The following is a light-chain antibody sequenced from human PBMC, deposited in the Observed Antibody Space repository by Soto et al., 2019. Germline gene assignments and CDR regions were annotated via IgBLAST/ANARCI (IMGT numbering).Light chain of an antibody. CDR3: TAWDDSLSAVV. V-gene: IGLV1-44*01. J-gene: IGLJ2*01. Sequence: LTQPPSTSGTPGHRVIISCSGTSSNIGSSTVNWYQQLPGTAPKLLIYGNDQRPSGVPDRFSGSKSGTSVFLAISGLQSEDEADYYCTAWDDSLSAVVFGGGTKVTVL. CDR1: SSNIGSST. CDR2: GND.